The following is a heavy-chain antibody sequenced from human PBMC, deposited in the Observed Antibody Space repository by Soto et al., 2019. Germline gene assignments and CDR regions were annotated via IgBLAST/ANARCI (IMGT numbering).Heavy chain of an antibody. D-gene: IGHD6-6*01. J-gene: IGHJ4*02. Sequence: LSLTCIVSGGSINSSYYWGWIRQPPGKAPEWIGSIYYSGTTYYNPSLKSRVTISVDSSRNQFSLKMTSVTVPDTAVYYCSRFAARPPFEYWGQGLLVTVSS. CDR3: SRFAARPPFEY. CDR2: IYYSGTT. CDR1: GGSINSSYY. V-gene: IGHV4-39*01.